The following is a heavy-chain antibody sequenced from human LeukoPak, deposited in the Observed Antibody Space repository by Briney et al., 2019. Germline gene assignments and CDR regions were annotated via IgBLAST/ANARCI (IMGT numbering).Heavy chain of an antibody. V-gene: IGHV3-74*01. CDR3: AKQTWIQLYMDV. D-gene: IGHD5-18*01. CDR1: GFTFSSYW. Sequence: GGSLRLSCAASGFTFSSYWIHWVRQAPGKGLVWVSRINSDGSSTSYADPVKGRFTISRDNAKKTSYLQMNSLRAEDTAVYYCAKQTWIQLYMDVWGKGTTVTISS. J-gene: IGHJ6*03. CDR2: INSDGSST.